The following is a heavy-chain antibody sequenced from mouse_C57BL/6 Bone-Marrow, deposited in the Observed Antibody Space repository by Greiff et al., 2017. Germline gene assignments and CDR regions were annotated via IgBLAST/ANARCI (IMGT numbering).Heavy chain of an antibody. CDR2: INPGSGGT. D-gene: IGHD1-1*01. Sequence: VQLQQSGAELVRPGTSVKVSCKASGYAFTNYLIEWVKQRPGQGLEWIGVINPGSGGTNYNEKFKGKATLTADKSSSTAYMQLSSLTSEDSAVYFCARSPRYGSSPWCAYWGQGTLVTVSA. CDR1: GYAFTNYL. J-gene: IGHJ3*01. V-gene: IGHV1-54*01. CDR3: ARSPRYGSSPWCAY.